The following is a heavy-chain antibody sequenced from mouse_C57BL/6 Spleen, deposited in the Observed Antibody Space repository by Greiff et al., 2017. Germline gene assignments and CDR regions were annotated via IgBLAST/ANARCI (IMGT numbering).Heavy chain of an antibody. Sequence: QVQLQQPGAELVKPGASVKLSCKASGYTFTSYWMQWVKQRPGQGLAWIGEIDPSDSYTNYNQKFKGKATLTVDTSSSTAYMQLSSLTSEDSAVYYCARWLLIDYAMDYWGQGTSVTVSA. CDR1: GYTFTSYW. V-gene: IGHV1-50*01. D-gene: IGHD2-3*01. CDR3: ARWLLIDYAMDY. CDR2: IDPSDSYT. J-gene: IGHJ4*01.